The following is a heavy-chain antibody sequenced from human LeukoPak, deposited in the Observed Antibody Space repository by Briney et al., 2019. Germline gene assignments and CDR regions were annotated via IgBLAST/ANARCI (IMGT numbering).Heavy chain of an antibody. V-gene: IGHV3-21*01. Sequence: PGGSLRLSCAASGFIFSSYSMNWVRQAPGKGLEWVSSISSTSSYIYYADSLKGRFTISRDNAKKSLYLQMNSLRAEDTAVYYCATFSGNYPSYFDYWGQGTLVTVSS. CDR3: ATFSGNYPSYFDY. CDR1: GFIFSSYS. D-gene: IGHD1-26*01. J-gene: IGHJ4*02. CDR2: ISSTSSYI.